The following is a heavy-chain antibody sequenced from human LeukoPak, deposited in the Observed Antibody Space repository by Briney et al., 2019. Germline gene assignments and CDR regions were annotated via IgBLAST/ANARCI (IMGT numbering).Heavy chain of an antibody. CDR1: GYSIRSGDY. V-gene: IGHV4-38-2*01. CDR3: ARNRSLTTTPGFDH. D-gene: IGHD4-11*01. Sequence: PSETLSLTCAVSGYSIRSGDYWGWIRQSPGKGLEWIGSIYRSGSTHYNPSLKSRVTISVDTSKNQFSLMLSSVTAADTAVYYCARNRSLTTTPGFDHWGQGTLVTVSS. CDR2: IYRSGST. J-gene: IGHJ4*02.